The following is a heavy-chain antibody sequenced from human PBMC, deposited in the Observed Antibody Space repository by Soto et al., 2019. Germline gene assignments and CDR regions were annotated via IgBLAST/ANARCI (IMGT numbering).Heavy chain of an antibody. D-gene: IGHD3-3*01. V-gene: IGHV3-9*01. CDR1: GFTFDDYA. J-gene: IGHJ6*02. CDR3: AKDRITIFGVPNGMDV. CDR2: ISWNSGSI. Sequence: GGSLRLSCAASGFTFDDYAMHWVRQAPGKGLEWVSGISWNSGSIGYADSVKGRFTISRDNAKNSLYLQMNSLRAEDTALYYCAKDRITIFGVPNGMDVWGQGTTVTVSS.